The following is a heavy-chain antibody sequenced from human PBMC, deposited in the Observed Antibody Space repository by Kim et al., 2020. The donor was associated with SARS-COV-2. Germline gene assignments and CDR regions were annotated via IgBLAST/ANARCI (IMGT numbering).Heavy chain of an antibody. CDR2: ISGDGGST. D-gene: IGHD5-12*01. CDR1: GFTFDDYA. Sequence: GGSLRLSCAASGFTFDDYAMHWVRQAPGKGLEWVSLISGDGGSTYYADSVKGRFTISRDNSKNSLYLQMNSLRTEDTALYYCAKERSYSGYDLGAFDIWGQGTMVTVSS. V-gene: IGHV3-43*02. J-gene: IGHJ3*02. CDR3: AKERSYSGYDLGAFDI.